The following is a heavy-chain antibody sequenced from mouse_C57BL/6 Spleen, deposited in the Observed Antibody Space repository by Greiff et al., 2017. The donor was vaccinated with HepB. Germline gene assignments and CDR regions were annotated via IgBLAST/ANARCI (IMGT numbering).Heavy chain of an antibody. Sequence: VQLQQPGAELVMPGASVKLSCKASGYTFTSYWMHWVKQRPGQGLEWIGEIDPSDSYTNYNQKFKGKSTLTVDKSSSTAYMQLSSLTSEDSAVYYCARNSNYVGYAMDYWGQGTSVTVSS. CDR3: ARNSNYVGYAMDY. V-gene: IGHV1-69*01. CDR2: IDPSDSYT. J-gene: IGHJ4*01. D-gene: IGHD2-5*01. CDR1: GYTFTSYW.